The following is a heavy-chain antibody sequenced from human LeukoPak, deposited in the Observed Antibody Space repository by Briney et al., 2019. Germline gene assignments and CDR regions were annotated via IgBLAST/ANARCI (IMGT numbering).Heavy chain of an antibody. CDR1: GFTFSSYW. CDR2: IKQDGSEK. D-gene: IGHD3-22*01. CDR3: ARVSHYYDSSGYYIGYWYFDL. J-gene: IGHJ2*01. Sequence: GGSLKLSCTASGFTFSSYWMSWVRQAPGKGLEWVANIKQDGSEKYYVDSVKGRFTISRDNAKNSLYLQMNSLRAEDTAVYYCARVSHYYDSSGYYIGYWYFDLWGRGTLVTVSS. V-gene: IGHV3-7*01.